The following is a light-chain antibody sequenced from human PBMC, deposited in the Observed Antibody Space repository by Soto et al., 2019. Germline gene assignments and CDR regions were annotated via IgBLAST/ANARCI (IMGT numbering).Light chain of an antibody. CDR2: EAT. V-gene: IGLV2-8*01. Sequence: QSALTQPPSASGSLGQSVTISCTGTSSDVGAYNYVSWYQQHPGKAPKLMIYEATRRPSGVPDRFSGSKSGNTASLNVSGLQAEDEADYYCCSYADNTDYVFGTGTKVTVL. J-gene: IGLJ1*01. CDR1: SSDVGAYNY. CDR3: CSYADNTDYV.